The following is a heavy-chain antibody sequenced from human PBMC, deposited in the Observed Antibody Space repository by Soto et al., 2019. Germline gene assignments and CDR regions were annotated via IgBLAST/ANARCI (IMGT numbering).Heavy chain of an antibody. Sequence: EVQLVESGGCLVQPGESLRLSCAASGFTFSSYWMHWVRQAPGKGLVWVSRINSDGSSTSYAGSVKGRLTISRGNAKNTLYLQMNSMRAEDTAVYYCVRTSLVVAAATREDYWGQGTLVTVSS. V-gene: IGHV3-74*01. D-gene: IGHD2-15*01. CDR2: INSDGSST. CDR3: VRTSLVVAAATREDY. J-gene: IGHJ4*02. CDR1: GFTFSSYW.